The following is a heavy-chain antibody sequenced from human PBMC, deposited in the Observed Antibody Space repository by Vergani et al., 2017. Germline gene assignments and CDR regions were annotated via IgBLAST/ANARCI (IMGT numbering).Heavy chain of an antibody. Sequence: EVHLVQSGAEVKKPGESLKISCQISGYSFTNYWIVWVRQMPGKGLEWMGIIHPADSDTRYSPSFQGQVTISVDKSISTAYLQRSSLRASDSAMYYCARLYGRDSSGSKYFDYWGQGTLVTVSS. D-gene: IGHD3-22*01. CDR2: IHPADSDT. CDR3: ARLYGRDSSGSKYFDY. CDR1: GYSFTNYW. V-gene: IGHV5-51*01. J-gene: IGHJ4*02.